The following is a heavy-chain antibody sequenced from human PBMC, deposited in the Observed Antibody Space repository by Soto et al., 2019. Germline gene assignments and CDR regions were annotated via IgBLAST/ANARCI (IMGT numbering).Heavy chain of an antibody. Sequence: QVQLVESGGGVVQPGRSLRLSCAASGFTFSSYGMHWVRQAPGKGLEWVAVIWYDGSNKYYADSEKGRFTISRDNSKNTLYLQMNSLRAEDTAVYYCAREGYYYYYYMDVWGKGTTVTVSS. CDR1: GFTFSSYG. CDR2: IWYDGSNK. V-gene: IGHV3-33*01. J-gene: IGHJ6*03. CDR3: AREGYYYYYYMDV.